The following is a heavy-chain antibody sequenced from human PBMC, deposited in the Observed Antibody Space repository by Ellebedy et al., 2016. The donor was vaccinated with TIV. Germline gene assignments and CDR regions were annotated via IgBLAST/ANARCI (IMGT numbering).Heavy chain of an antibody. CDR1: GFTFSNFE. J-gene: IGHJ4*02. CDR2: ISSSGSTI. V-gene: IGHV3-48*03. Sequence: GGSLRLSCAASGFTFSNFEMNWVRQAPGKGLEWVSYISSSGSTIYYADSVKGRFTISRDNAKDSLYLQMNSLRAEDTAVYYCARRRGGTGWYPDYFDYWGQGTLVTVSS. D-gene: IGHD6-19*01. CDR3: ARRRGGTGWYPDYFDY.